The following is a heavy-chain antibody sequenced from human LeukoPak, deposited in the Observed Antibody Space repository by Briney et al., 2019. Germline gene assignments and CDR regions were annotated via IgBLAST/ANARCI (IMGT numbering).Heavy chain of an antibody. J-gene: IGHJ4*02. D-gene: IGHD3-3*01. CDR3: ARDMGTSYDFWSGYYGY. CDR1: GYTFTDYY. V-gene: IGHV1-2*02. Sequence: GASVKVSCKASGYTFTDYYMHWVRQAPGQGLEWMGWINPNSGGTNYAQKFQGRVTMTRDTSISTAYMELSRLRSDDTAVYYCARDMGTSYDFWSGYYGYWGQGTLVTVSS. CDR2: INPNSGGT.